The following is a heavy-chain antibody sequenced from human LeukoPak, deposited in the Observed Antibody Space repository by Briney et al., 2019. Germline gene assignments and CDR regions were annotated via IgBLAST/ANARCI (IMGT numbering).Heavy chain of an antibody. CDR3: GRGRGNSGSFDVFDI. Sequence: GGSLRLSCAASGFTFSSYWMSWVRQAPGKGLEWVANIKQDGSEKYYVDSVKGRFTISRDNAKNSLYLQMSSLRAEDTAVYYCGRGRGNSGSFDVFDIWGQGTMVTVSS. V-gene: IGHV3-7*01. CDR2: IKQDGSEK. CDR1: GFTFSSYW. D-gene: IGHD1-26*01. J-gene: IGHJ3*02.